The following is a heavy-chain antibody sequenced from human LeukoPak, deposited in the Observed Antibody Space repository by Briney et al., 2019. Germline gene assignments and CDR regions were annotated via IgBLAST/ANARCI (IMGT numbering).Heavy chain of an antibody. Sequence: PSETLSLTCSVSGDSITGYYWGWIRQPPGKGLEWIGNIYYTGNTYYNSSLKSRVTISLDTSKNQFSLKVISMTAADTDAYYCKKYDGYGLIRICGRGTMVTVSS. CDR2: IYYTGNT. D-gene: IGHD3-10*01. CDR1: GDSITGYY. J-gene: IGHJ3*02. CDR3: KKYDGYGLIRI. V-gene: IGHV4-39*07.